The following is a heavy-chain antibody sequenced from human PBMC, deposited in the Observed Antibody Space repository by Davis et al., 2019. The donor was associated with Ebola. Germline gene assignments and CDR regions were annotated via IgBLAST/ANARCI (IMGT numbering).Heavy chain of an antibody. V-gene: IGHV3-15*01. Sequence: PGGSLRLSCAASGFTFSNAWMSWVRQAPGKGLEWVGRIKSKTDGGTTDYAAPVKGRFTISRDDSKNTLYLQMNSLKTEDTAVYYCTTRGGSIRYAFDIWGQGTMVTVSS. CDR1: GFTFSNAW. D-gene: IGHD3-10*01. CDR2: IKSKTDGGTT. J-gene: IGHJ3*02. CDR3: TTRGGSIRYAFDI.